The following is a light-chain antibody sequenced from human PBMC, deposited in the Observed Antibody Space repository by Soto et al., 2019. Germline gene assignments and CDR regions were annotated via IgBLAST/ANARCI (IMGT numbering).Light chain of an antibody. Sequence: EIVMTQSPAILSVSPGEGATLSCRASRSVGNTLAWYQQKPGQAPRLLIYHASTRATGIPARFSGSGSGTEFTLTISSLQSEDFAVYYCQQYGDSPTMFGRGTKVDIK. CDR3: QQYGDSPTM. V-gene: IGKV3-15*01. CDR1: RSVGNT. J-gene: IGKJ1*01. CDR2: HAS.